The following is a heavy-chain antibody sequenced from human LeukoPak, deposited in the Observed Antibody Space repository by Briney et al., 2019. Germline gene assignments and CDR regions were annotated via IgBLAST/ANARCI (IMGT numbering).Heavy chain of an antibody. Sequence: SQTLSLTCAISGDSVSSNSAAWNWNRQSPSRGLEWLGRTYYRSKWYNDYAVSVKSRITINPDTSKNQFSLQLNSVTPEDTAVYYCASSPSWLGYYYYGMDVWGQGTTVTVSS. D-gene: IGHD2-2*01. V-gene: IGHV6-1*01. J-gene: IGHJ6*02. CDR2: TYYRSKWYN. CDR1: GDSVSSNSAA. CDR3: ASSPSWLGYYYYGMDV.